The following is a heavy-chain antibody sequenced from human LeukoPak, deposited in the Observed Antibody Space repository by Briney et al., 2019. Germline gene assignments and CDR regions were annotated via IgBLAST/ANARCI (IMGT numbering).Heavy chain of an antibody. CDR2: IYYSGST. CDR3: ARGGGVAGTPYNPYDY. Sequence: ETLSLXXXVSGXSISSYYWSWIRQPPGKGLEWIGYIYYSGSTNYNPSLKSRVTISVDTSKNQFSLKLSSVTAADTAVYYCARGGGVAGTPYNPYDYWGQGTLVTVSS. J-gene: IGHJ4*02. V-gene: IGHV4-59*01. D-gene: IGHD6-19*01. CDR1: GXSISSYY.